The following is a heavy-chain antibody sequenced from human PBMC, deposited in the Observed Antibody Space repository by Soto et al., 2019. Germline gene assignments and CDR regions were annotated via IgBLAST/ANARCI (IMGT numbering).Heavy chain of an antibody. CDR2: IYYSGST. V-gene: IGHV4-39*01. J-gene: IGHJ4*02. CDR1: GGSISSSSYY. Sequence: SETLSLTCTVSGGSISSSSYYWGWIRQPPGKGLEWIGSIYYSGSTYYNPSLKSRVTISVDTSKNQFSLKLSSVTAADTAVYYCARQSWYYYDSSVGYFDYWGQGTLVTVSS. CDR3: ARQSWYYYDSSVGYFDY. D-gene: IGHD3-22*01.